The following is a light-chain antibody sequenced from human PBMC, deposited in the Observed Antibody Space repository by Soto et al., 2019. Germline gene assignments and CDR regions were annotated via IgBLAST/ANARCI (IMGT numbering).Light chain of an antibody. J-gene: IGLJ2*01. Sequence: QSALTQPASVSGSPGQSITISCTGTSSDVGGYNYVSWYQQHPGKAPKILIYEVSNRPSGVSNRFSASKSGNTASLTISGLQAEDEADYYFSSYTSSSTLIFGGGTKVTVL. V-gene: IGLV2-14*01. CDR1: SSDVGGYNY. CDR3: SSYTSSSTLI. CDR2: EVS.